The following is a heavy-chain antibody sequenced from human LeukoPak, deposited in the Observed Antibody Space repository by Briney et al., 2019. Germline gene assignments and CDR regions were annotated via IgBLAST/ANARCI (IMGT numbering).Heavy chain of an antibody. J-gene: IGHJ4*02. CDR1: GGSISSYY. D-gene: IGHD6-13*01. V-gene: IGHV4-59*08. CDR2: IYYSGST. Sequence: PSETLSLTCTVSGGSISSYYWSWIRQPPGKGLEWIGHIYYSGSTNYNPSLERRVPISVVTSKNQFSLTLSSVTAADTAVYYCARHIAAACIFDYWGQGTLVTVSS. CDR3: ARHIAAACIFDY.